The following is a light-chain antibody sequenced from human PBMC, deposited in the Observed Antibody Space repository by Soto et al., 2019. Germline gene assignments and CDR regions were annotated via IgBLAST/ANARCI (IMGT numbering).Light chain of an antibody. CDR2: DAS. V-gene: IGKV3-11*01. J-gene: IGKJ4*01. CDR1: QSVSSS. CDR3: QQRSNWPPLT. Sequence: EIVLTQSPATLSLSPGDRATLSCRASQSVSSSLAWYQQKPGQAPRLLISDASNMATGIPARFSGSGSGTDFTLTISSLEPEDFAVYYCQQRSNWPPLTFGGGTKVEIK.